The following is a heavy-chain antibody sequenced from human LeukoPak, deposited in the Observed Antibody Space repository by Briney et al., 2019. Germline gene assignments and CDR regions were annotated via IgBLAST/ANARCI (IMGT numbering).Heavy chain of an antibody. V-gene: IGHV3-23*01. CDR3: AKESCSRMSCLWSRYDP. Sequence: ESGGSLRLSCAASGFTVSSNYMSWVRQAPGKGLEWVSGIGGSGGGADYADSVKGRFTISRDDSKNTLFLQMDGLRADDTARYYCAKESCSRMSCLWSRYDPWGQGTLVTVSS. J-gene: IGHJ5*02. CDR2: IGGSGGGA. CDR1: GFTVSSNY. D-gene: IGHD2-2*01.